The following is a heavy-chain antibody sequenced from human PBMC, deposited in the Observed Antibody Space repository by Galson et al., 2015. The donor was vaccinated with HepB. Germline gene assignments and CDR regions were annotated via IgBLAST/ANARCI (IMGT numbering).Heavy chain of an antibody. J-gene: IGHJ4*02. D-gene: IGHD6-19*01. Sequence: SLRLSCAASGFTFSDYYMSWIRQAPGKGLEWVSYISSSGSTIYYADSVKGRFTISRDNAKNSLYLQMNSLRAEDTALYYCAKDILGSGWFEGFDYWGQGTLVTVSS. CDR3: AKDILGSGWFEGFDY. CDR2: ISSSGSTI. CDR1: GFTFSDYY. V-gene: IGHV3-11*01.